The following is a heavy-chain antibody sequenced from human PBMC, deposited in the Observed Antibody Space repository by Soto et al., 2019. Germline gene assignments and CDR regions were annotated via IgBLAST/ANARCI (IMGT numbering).Heavy chain of an antibody. J-gene: IGHJ5*02. CDR3: ARIVVVAQVANA. Sequence: SETLSLTCSVSGGSISYNSYYWGWIRQPPGKGLEWVGGIFYTGTTYYSPSLKDRVTISVDTSKNSFSLNLTSVTAADTAVYFCARIVVVAQVANAWGQGTLVTVYS. CDR2: IFYTGTT. D-gene: IGHD2-15*01. CDR1: GGSISYNSYY. V-gene: IGHV4-39*02.